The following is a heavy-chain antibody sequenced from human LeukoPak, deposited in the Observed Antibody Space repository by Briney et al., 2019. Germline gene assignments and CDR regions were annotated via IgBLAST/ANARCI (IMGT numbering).Heavy chain of an antibody. Sequence: PSETLSLACSVSGGSISSDDYCWNWIRQHPGKGLEWIGYIYYSGSTYYNPSLKSRVALSVDTSKNQFSLKLSSLTAADTAVYYCAKSREEIRGLDAFDIWGQGTMVTVSS. J-gene: IGHJ3*02. CDR3: AKSREEIRGLDAFDI. D-gene: IGHD5-24*01. CDR1: GGSISSDDYC. V-gene: IGHV4-31*03. CDR2: IYYSGST.